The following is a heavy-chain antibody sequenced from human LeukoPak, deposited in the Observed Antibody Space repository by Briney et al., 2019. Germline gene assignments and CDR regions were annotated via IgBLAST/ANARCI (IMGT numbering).Heavy chain of an antibody. CDR3: ARAAYSGSSYDAFDI. CDR1: GFTFSSYG. Sequence: GGSLRLSCAASGFTFSSYGMHWVRQAPGKGLEWVAVIWYDGSNKYYADSVKGRFTISGDNSKNTLYLQMNSLRAEDTAVYYCARAAYSGSSYDAFDIWGQGTMVTVSS. D-gene: IGHD1-26*01. CDR2: IWYDGSNK. J-gene: IGHJ3*02. V-gene: IGHV3-33*01.